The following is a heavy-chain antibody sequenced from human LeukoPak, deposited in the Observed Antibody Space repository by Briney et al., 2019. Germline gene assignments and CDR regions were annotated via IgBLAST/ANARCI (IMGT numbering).Heavy chain of an antibody. J-gene: IGHJ4*02. CDR3: ARDIGSGSYY. V-gene: IGHV1-2*02. CDR1: GYAFNGYS. D-gene: IGHD3-10*01. CDR2: INPDSGGT. Sequence: ASVKVSCKASGYAFNGYSMHWVRQAPGQGLEWVGWINPDSGGTYSAQKFQGRVTMTRDTSTNTAYMELSRLRSDDTAVYYCARDIGSGSYYWGQGTLVTVSS.